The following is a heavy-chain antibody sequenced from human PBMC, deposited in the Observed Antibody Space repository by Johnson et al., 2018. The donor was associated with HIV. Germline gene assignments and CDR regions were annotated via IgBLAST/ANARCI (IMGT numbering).Heavy chain of an antibody. CDR3: AREDCSSTRCSDWDSAFDI. Sequence: QVQLVESGGGVVQPGGSLRLSCAASGFTFDDYGMTWVRQAPGKGLEWVSVIYSGGSTYYADSVKGRFTISRDNSKNTLYLQMNSLRAEDTAVYYCAREDCSSTRCSDWDSAFDIWGQGTMVTVSS. CDR2: IYSGGST. V-gene: IGHV3-NL1*01. D-gene: IGHD2-2*01. CDR1: GFTFDDYG. J-gene: IGHJ3*02.